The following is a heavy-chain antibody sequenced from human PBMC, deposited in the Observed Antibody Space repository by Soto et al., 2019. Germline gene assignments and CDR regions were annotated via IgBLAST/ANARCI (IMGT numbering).Heavy chain of an antibody. D-gene: IGHD6-19*01. CDR2: INSDGSRT. J-gene: IGHJ6*02. CDR3: AREPVADSSGWSVLFGDSYDGMDV. Sequence: EVQLVESGGGLVQPGGSLRLSCAASGFTFSSDWMHWVRQAPGKGLVWVSRINSDGSRTSYADSVKGRFTISRDNAKNTLYLQMISLSAEDTAVYYCAREPVADSSGWSVLFGDSYDGMDVWGQGNPVTVSS. CDR1: GFTFSSDW. V-gene: IGHV3-74*01.